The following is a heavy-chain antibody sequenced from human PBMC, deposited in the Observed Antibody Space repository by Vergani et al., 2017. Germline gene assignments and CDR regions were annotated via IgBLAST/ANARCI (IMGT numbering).Heavy chain of an antibody. Sequence: EVQLVQSGAEVKKPGATMKISCKVSGYTFTDHYMHWVKQAPGKGLELMVLVDPEDGETIYAEKFKGRVTIAADTSTDTAHLELSSLRSEDTAVYYCATPQTVTTGGMEVWGQGTTVIVSS. CDR1: GYTFTDHY. CDR3: ATPQTVTTGGMEV. J-gene: IGHJ6*02. V-gene: IGHV1-69-2*01. CDR2: VDPEDGET. D-gene: IGHD4-17*01.